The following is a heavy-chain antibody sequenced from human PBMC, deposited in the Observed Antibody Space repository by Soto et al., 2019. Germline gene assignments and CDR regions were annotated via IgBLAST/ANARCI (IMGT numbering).Heavy chain of an antibody. Sequence: TSETLSLTCTVSGGSISSFYCNWIRQPAGKGLEWIGRIYTSGSTNYNPSLKSRVTMSVDTSKNQFSLKLSSVTAADTAMYYCARDHSSSPMDSWGQGTLVTVSS. J-gene: IGHJ4*02. D-gene: IGHD6-6*01. CDR3: ARDHSSSPMDS. CDR2: IYTSGST. CDR1: GGSISSFY. V-gene: IGHV4-4*07.